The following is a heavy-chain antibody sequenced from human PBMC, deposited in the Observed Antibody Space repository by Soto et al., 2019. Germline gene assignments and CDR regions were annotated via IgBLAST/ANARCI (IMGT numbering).Heavy chain of an antibody. J-gene: IGHJ4*02. CDR2: VFYSGSY. D-gene: IGHD3-3*01. V-gene: IGHV4-39*01. CDR3: VRGKGYYGFHDF. CDR1: GGSIITATYK. Sequence: SETLSLTCRVSGGSIITATYKWGWVRQSPGKGLEWLGSVFYSGSYSYNPSLKGRITFSVDTSKNQFSLMLTSVTAADTAVYYCVRGKGYYGFHDFWGQGALVTVSS.